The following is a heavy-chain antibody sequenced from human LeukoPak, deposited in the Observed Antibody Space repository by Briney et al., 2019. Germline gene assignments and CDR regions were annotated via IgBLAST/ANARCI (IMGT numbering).Heavy chain of an antibody. D-gene: IGHD2-2*01. CDR3: VKDRPCGTCMPMDA. CDR2: ISYDGSNK. J-gene: IGHJ6*02. CDR1: GFTFSSYA. Sequence: GGSLRLSCAASGFTFSSYAMHWVRQAPGKGLEWVAVISYDGSNKYYADSVKGRFTISRDNSKNTLYLQMNSLRAEDTAIYYCVKDRPCGTCMPMDAWGQGTTV. V-gene: IGHV3-30*07.